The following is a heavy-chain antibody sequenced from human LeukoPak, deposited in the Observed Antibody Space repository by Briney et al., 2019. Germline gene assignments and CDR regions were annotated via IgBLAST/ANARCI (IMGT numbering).Heavy chain of an antibody. CDR3: ARDIYYDSSGYYGSVY. D-gene: IGHD3-22*01. V-gene: IGHV3-48*04. CDR1: GFTFSSYS. J-gene: IGHJ4*02. Sequence: GGSLRLSCAASGFTFSSYSMNWVRQAPGKGLEWVSYISSSSSTIYYADSVKGRFTISRDNAKNSLYLQMNGLRAEDTAVYYCARDIYYDSSGYYGSVYWGQGTLVTVSS. CDR2: ISSSSSTI.